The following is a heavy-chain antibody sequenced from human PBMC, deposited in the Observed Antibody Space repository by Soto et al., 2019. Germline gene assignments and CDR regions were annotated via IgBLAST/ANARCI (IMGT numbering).Heavy chain of an antibody. CDR3: AREHCSSTSCYSSFDY. CDR2: INPNSGGT. D-gene: IGHD2-2*01. J-gene: IGHJ4*02. CDR1: GYTFTGYY. V-gene: IGHV1-2*02. Sequence: ASVKVSCKASGYTFTGYYMHWVRQAPGQGLEWMGWINPNSGGTNYAQRFQGRVTMTRDTSISTAYMELSRLRSDDTAVYYCAREHCSSTSCYSSFDYWGQGTLVTVSS.